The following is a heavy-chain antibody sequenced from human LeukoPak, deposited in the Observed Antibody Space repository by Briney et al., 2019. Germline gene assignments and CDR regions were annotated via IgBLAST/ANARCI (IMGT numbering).Heavy chain of an antibody. J-gene: IGHJ4*02. D-gene: IGHD5-12*01. V-gene: IGHV1-8*01. Sequence: GASVKVTCKASGYTFTSYDINWVRQATGQGLEWMGWMNPNSGNTGYAQKFQGRVTMTRNTSVSTAYMELSSLRSEDTAVYYCAIRPATIQPDYWGQGTLVTVSS. CDR3: AIRPATIQPDY. CDR2: MNPNSGNT. CDR1: GYTFTSYD.